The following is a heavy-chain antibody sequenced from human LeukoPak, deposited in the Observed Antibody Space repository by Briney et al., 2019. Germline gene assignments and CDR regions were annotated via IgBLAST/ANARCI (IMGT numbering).Heavy chain of an antibody. J-gene: IGHJ4*02. V-gene: IGHV3-23*05. CDR2: IDSSGSYT. CDR3: AKGSAGGRPYYFDY. CDR1: GGSFSGYY. D-gene: IGHD6-13*01. Sequence: ETLSLTCAVYGGSFSGYYWSWIRQAPGKGLEWVSAIDSSGSYTWYDDSVKGRFTISRDNSKNTLYLQMNSLRAEDTAVYYCAKGSAGGRPYYFDYWGQGTLVPVSS.